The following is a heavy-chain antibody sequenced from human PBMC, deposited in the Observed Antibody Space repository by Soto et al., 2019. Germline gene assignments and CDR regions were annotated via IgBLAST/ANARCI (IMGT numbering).Heavy chain of an antibody. D-gene: IGHD3-16*01. CDR2: ISPYNDDT. J-gene: IGHJ6*02. Sequence: ASVKVSCKASGYTFTSYGISWVRQAPGQGLEWMGWISPYNDDTKYAQKFQGRVTMTTDTSTRTAYMEMRSLRSDDTAIYYCAMVDNYVTPTPQDVWGQGTTVTVSS. CDR3: AMVDNYVTPTPQDV. V-gene: IGHV1-18*01. CDR1: GYTFTSYG.